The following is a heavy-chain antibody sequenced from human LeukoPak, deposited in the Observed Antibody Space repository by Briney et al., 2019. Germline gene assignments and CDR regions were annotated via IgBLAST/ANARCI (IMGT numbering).Heavy chain of an antibody. Sequence: QTGGSLRLSCAASGFTFSSYAMSWVRQAPGKGLEWVSAISGSGGSTYYADSVKGRFTISRDNSKNTLYLQMNSLRAEDTAVYYCAKDRLPYYYDSSGSDYWGQGTLVTVSS. D-gene: IGHD3-22*01. CDR1: GFTFSSYA. V-gene: IGHV3-23*01. J-gene: IGHJ4*02. CDR2: ISGSGGST. CDR3: AKDRLPYYYDSSGSDY.